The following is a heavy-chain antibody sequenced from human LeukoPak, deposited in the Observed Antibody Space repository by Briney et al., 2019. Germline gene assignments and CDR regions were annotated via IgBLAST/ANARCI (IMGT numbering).Heavy chain of an antibody. CDR2: IYYAGDT. CDR3: ATWDSGRYGQIDN. CDR1: GGPVSSSSYY. J-gene: IGHJ4*02. V-gene: IGHV4-39*01. Sequence: SETLSLTCTVSGGPVSSSSYYGGWVRQSPEKGLECIGTIYYAGDTYYNPSLESHLTISVDTYKNQFSLKLRSVTGADTAVYYCATWDSGRYGQIDNWGQGTLVTVSS. D-gene: IGHD1-26*01.